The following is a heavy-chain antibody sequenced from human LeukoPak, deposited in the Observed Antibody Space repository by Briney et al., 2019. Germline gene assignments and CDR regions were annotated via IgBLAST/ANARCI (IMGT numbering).Heavy chain of an antibody. J-gene: IGHJ5*02. CDR2: ISAYNGNT. D-gene: IGHD3-3*01. CDR1: GYTFTSYG. V-gene: IGHV1-18*01. Sequence: ASVKVSCKASGYTFTSYGISWVRQAPGQGLEWMGWISAYNGNTNYAQKLQGRVTMTTDTSTCTAYMELRSLRSDDTAVYYCARAGHYDFWSGYNWFDPWGQGTLVTVSS. CDR3: ARAGHYDFWSGYNWFDP.